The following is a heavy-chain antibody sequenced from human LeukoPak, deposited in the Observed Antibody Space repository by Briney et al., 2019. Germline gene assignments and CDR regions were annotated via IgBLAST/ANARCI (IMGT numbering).Heavy chain of an antibody. CDR3: AKDTPQGYCSSTSCYGAEYFQH. D-gene: IGHD2-2*01. Sequence: GGSLRLSCAASGFTFSSYSMNWVRQAPGKGLEWVSAISGSGGSTYYADFVKGRFTISRDNSKNTLYLQMNSLRAEDTAVYYCAKDTPQGYCSSTSCYGAEYFQHWGQGTLVTVSS. CDR1: GFTFSSYS. CDR2: ISGSGGST. J-gene: IGHJ1*01. V-gene: IGHV3-23*01.